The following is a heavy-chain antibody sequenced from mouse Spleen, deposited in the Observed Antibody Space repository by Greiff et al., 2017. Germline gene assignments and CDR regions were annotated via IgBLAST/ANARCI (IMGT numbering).Heavy chain of an antibody. J-gene: IGHJ2*01. Sequence: VQLQQPGAELVKPGASVKLSCKASGYTFTSYWMHWVKQRPGQGLEWIGMIHPNSGSTNYNEKFKSKATLTVDKSSSTAYMQLSSLTSEDSAVYYCASTVVATDPFDYWGQGTTLTVSS. CDR3: ASTVVATDPFDY. D-gene: IGHD1-1*01. V-gene: IGHV1-64*01. CDR2: IHPNSGST. CDR1: GYTFTSYW.